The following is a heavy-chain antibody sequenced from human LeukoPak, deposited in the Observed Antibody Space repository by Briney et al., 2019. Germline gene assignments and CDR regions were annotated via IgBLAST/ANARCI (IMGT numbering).Heavy chain of an antibody. Sequence: TGGSLRLSCVASGFTFSGYWMHWVRQAPGKGPVWVSRINPGGSDITYADSVKGRFTISRDNAKNALYLQMNSLRVEDTAVYFCGRDMWGTMDYWGQGALVTVSS. V-gene: IGHV3-74*01. CDR3: GRDMWGTMDY. J-gene: IGHJ4*02. CDR2: INPGGSDI. CDR1: GFTFSGYW. D-gene: IGHD3-16*01.